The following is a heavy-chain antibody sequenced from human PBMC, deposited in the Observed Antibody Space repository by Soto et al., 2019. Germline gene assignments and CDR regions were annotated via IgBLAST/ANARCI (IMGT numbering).Heavy chain of an antibody. D-gene: IGHD3-22*01. CDR1: GFTFSSYW. V-gene: IGHV3-7*02. CDR3: ARVVDYCDPYYYYGMDV. Sequence: GGSLRLSCAASGFTFSSYWMSWVRQAPGKGLEWVANIKQGGSEKYYVDSVKGRFTISRDNAKNSLYLQMNSLRAEDTAVYYCARVVDYCDPYYYYGMDVWGQGTTVTVSS. CDR2: IKQGGSEK. J-gene: IGHJ6*02.